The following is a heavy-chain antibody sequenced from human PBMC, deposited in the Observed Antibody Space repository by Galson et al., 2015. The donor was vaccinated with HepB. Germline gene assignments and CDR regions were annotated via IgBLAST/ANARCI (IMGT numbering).Heavy chain of an antibody. Sequence: SETLSLTCAVSGDSISNARWWSWVRQPPGEGLEWIGEAYHSGGTNYRPYLKSRVTISVDKSKNQFSLKLTSVTAADTAVYYCARAKEGRGYFDYWGQGTLVTVSS. CDR3: ARAKEGRGYFDY. V-gene: IGHV4-4*02. CDR1: GDSISNARW. J-gene: IGHJ4*02. D-gene: IGHD3-10*01. CDR2: AYHSGGT.